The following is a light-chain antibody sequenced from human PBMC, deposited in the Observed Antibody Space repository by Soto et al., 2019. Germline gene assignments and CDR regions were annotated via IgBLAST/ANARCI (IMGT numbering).Light chain of an antibody. CDR1: QSISSN. CDR2: AAS. CDR3: QQSYSTPRT. J-gene: IGKJ4*01. V-gene: IGKV1-39*01. Sequence: DIQMTQSPSSLSASVGDRVTITCRASQSISSNLNWYQQKPGKAPKLLIYAASTLQSGVPSRFSGSGSGTNFPLPISSLQPEDFATYYCQQSYSTPRTFGGGTKVEIK.